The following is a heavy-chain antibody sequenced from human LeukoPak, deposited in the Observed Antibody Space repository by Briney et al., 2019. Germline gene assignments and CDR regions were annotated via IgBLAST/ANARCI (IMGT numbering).Heavy chain of an antibody. CDR2: ISSSGTII. CDR3: VYRNDFDY. CDR1: GFTFSSYE. Sequence: GGSLRLSCTASGFTFSSYEMNWVRQAPGKGLEWVSHISSSGTIIYYADSVKGRFTISRDNAKNSLYLQMNSLRAEDTAVYYCVYRNDFDYWGQGTLVTVSS. J-gene: IGHJ4*02. D-gene: IGHD1-26*01. V-gene: IGHV3-48*03.